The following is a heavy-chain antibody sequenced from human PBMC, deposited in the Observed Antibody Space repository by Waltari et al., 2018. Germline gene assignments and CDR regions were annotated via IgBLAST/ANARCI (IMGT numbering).Heavy chain of an antibody. J-gene: IGHJ6*02. CDR2: IYPGDSDT. D-gene: IGHD1-20*01. CDR3: AKDLRGGITGIEIIYYYYGMDV. CDR1: GYSFTSYW. Sequence: VQLVQSGAEVKKPGESLKISCKGSGYSFTSYWIGWVRQMPGKGLEWMGIIYPGDSDTRYSPSVQGQVTISADKAISTAYLQWSSLKASDTAMYYCAKDLRGGITGIEIIYYYYGMDVWGQGTTVTVSS. V-gene: IGHV5-51*01.